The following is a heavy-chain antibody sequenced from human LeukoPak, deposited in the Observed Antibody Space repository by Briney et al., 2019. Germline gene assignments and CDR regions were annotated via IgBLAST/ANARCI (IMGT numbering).Heavy chain of an antibody. CDR1: GFTFTSSA. Sequence: ASVKVCCKASGFTFTSSAMQWVRQARGQRLEWIGWIVVGSGNTNYAQKFQERVTITRDMSTSTAYMELSSLRSEDTAVYYCAADPALGYCSGGSCYPRPDDAFDIWGQGTMVTVSS. CDR2: IVVGSGNT. J-gene: IGHJ3*02. V-gene: IGHV1-58*02. D-gene: IGHD2-15*01. CDR3: AADPALGYCSGGSCYPRPDDAFDI.